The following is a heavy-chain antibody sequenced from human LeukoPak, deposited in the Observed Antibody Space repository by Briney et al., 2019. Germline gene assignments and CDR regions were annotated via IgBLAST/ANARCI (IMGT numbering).Heavy chain of an antibody. CDR2: ISYDGSNK. V-gene: IGHV3-30*18. CDR3: AKDGHGTMVRGVILYYYYGMDV. J-gene: IGHJ6*02. D-gene: IGHD3-10*01. CDR1: GFTFSSYG. Sequence: GRSLRLSCAASGFTFSSYGMHWVRQAPGKGLEWVAVISYDGSNKYYADSVKGRFTISRDNSKNTLYLQMNSLRAEDTAVYYCAKDGHGTMVRGVILYYYYGMDVWGQGTTVTVSS.